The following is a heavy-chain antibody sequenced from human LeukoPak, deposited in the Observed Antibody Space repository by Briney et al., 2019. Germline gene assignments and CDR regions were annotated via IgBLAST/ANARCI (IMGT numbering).Heavy chain of an antibody. CDR2: ISYDGSTK. J-gene: IGHJ4*02. CDR1: GFTFNTYV. CDR3: ARGGTVLTISDY. Sequence: GRSLRLSCAASGFTFNTYVMHWVRQAPGKGLEWVAVISYDGSTKYYADSVKGRFTISRDNSKNTQFLQMNSLRAEDTAVYYCARGGTVLTISDYWGQGTLITVSS. V-gene: IGHV3-30-3*01. D-gene: IGHD2-8*01.